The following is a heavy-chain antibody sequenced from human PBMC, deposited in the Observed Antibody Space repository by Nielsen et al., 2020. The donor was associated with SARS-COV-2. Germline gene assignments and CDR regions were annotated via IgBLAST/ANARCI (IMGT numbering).Heavy chain of an antibody. CDR1: GGSISSYY. D-gene: IGHD2-15*01. CDR3: ARRALGYCSGGSCYSAFDY. V-gene: IGHV4-59*08. CDR2: IYYSGST. Sequence: GSLRLSCIVSGGSISSYYWSWIRQPPGKGLEWIGYIYYSGSTNYNPSLKGRVTISVDTSKNQFSLKLSSVTAADTAVYYCARRALGYCSGGSCYSAFDYWGQGTLVTVSS. J-gene: IGHJ4*02.